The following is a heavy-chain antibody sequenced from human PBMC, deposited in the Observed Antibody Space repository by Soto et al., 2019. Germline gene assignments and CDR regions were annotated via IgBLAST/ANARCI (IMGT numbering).Heavy chain of an antibody. CDR1: GGTFSSYA. Sequence: QVQLVQSGAEVKKPGSSVKVSCKASGGTFSSYAISWVRQAPGQGLEWMGGIIPIFGTANYAQKFQGRVTITAEESTSTAYMELSSLRSEDTAVYYCARDYDYVWGSSRTYYYYGMDVWGQGTTVTVSS. J-gene: IGHJ6*02. V-gene: IGHV1-69*01. CDR2: IIPIFGTA. CDR3: ARDYDYVWGSSRTYYYYGMDV. D-gene: IGHD3-16*01.